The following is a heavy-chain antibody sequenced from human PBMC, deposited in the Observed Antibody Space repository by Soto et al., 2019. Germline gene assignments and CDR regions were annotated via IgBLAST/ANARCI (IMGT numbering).Heavy chain of an antibody. CDR1: GFTVSSNY. J-gene: IGHJ4*02. D-gene: IGHD6-6*01. CDR3: GRARGGNIAARLPLLDY. Sequence: EVQLVESGGGLVQPGGSLRLSCAASGFTVSSNYMSWVRQAPGKGLEWVSVIYSGGSTYYADSVKGRFTISRHNSKNTVYLKMNSMRAEDPAVYYCGRARGGNIAARLPLLDYWGQGTLVTVPS. CDR2: IYSGGST. V-gene: IGHV3-53*04.